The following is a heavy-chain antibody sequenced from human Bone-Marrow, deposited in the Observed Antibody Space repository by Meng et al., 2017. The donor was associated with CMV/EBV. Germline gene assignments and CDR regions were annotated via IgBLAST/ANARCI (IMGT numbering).Heavy chain of an antibody. D-gene: IGHD1-26*01. CDR3: APGFRSWSGSYSS. V-gene: IGHV4-34*01. CDR2: ITHSGST. Sequence: VHHQQWGAGLLKPSEALSLPCGVYGAPLSGYWSWVRQPPGKGLEWIGEITHSGSTNYNVSLKSRVTISIDTSKNQFSLKLSSVTATDTAVYYCAPGFRSWSGSYSSWGQGTLVTVSS. J-gene: IGHJ4*02. CDR1: GAPLSGY.